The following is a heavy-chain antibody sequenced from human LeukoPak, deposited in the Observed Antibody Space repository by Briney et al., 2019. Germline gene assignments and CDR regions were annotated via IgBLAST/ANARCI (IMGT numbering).Heavy chain of an antibody. J-gene: IGHJ4*02. CDR3: ARGRMAVAGSYEY. CDR1: GITFGSYW. Sequence: GGSLRLSCAASGITFGSYWMTWVRQAPGRGLECVANIKPDGSEKHYVDSVEGRFTVSRDNAKNSLFLEMNSLRAEDTAVCYCARGRMAVAGSYEYWGQGTLVTVSS. V-gene: IGHV3-7*05. D-gene: IGHD6-19*01. CDR2: IKPDGSEK.